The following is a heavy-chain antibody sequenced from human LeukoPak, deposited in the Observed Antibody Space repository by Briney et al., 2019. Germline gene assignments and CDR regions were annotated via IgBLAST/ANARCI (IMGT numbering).Heavy chain of an antibody. CDR1: GFTFSTYG. J-gene: IGHJ3*02. CDR2: ISYDGSTK. CDR3: GTGFRPGDAFDI. V-gene: IGHV3-30*03. D-gene: IGHD3-9*01. Sequence: GGSLRLSCTASGFTFSTYGMHWVRQAPGKGLEWVTLISYDGSTKYYSDSVKGRFTISRDNAKNSLYLQMNSLRAEDTAVYYCGTGFRPGDAFDIWGQGTMVTVSS.